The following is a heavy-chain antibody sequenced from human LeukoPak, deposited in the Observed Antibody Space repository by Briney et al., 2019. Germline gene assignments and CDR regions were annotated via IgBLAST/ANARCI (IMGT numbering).Heavy chain of an antibody. D-gene: IGHD6-13*01. CDR1: GFTFSSYA. CDR2: ISGSGGYT. J-gene: IGHJ4*02. V-gene: IGHV3-23*01. Sequence: GGSLRLSCAASGFTFSSYAMSWVRQAPGKGLEWVSTISGSGGYTYYADSVKGRFTISRDNSKNTLYLQMNSLRAEDTAVFYCAKQRDSSSWLGFDYWGQGTLVTVSS. CDR3: AKQRDSSSWLGFDY.